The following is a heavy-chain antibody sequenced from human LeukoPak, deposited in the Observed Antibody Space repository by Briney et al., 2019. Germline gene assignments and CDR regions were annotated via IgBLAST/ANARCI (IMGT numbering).Heavy chain of an antibody. V-gene: IGHV3-74*01. CDR3: ASSKRGPRPIGNYYYYGMDV. D-gene: IGHD1-1*01. J-gene: IGHJ6*02. CDR2: INSDGSSI. CDR1: GFTFSTYW. Sequence: GGSLRLSCAASGFTFSTYWIHWVRQAPGKGLVWVSRINSDGSSINYADSVKGRFTISRDNAKNTVYLQMNSLRVQDTAVYYCASSKRGPRPIGNYYYYGMDVRGQGTTVTVSS.